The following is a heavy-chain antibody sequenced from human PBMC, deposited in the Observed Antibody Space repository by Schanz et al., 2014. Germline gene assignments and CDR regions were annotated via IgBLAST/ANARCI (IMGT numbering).Heavy chain of an antibody. J-gene: IGHJ3*02. V-gene: IGHV3-48*01. CDR3: ARDGYSVVVISPTESFDI. CDR1: GITFSSHS. Sequence: VQLVESGGGVVQPGGSLRLSCAASGITFSSHSFNWVRQAPGKGLEWISYITYNGGTIYYADSVKGRFTMSRDNAKNAVFLQMNSLRAEDTAVYYCARDGYSVVVISPTESFDIWGQGAMVTVAP. D-gene: IGHD2-21*01. CDR2: ITYNGGTI.